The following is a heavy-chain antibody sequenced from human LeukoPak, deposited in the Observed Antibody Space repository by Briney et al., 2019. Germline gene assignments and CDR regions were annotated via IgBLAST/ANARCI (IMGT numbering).Heavy chain of an antibody. J-gene: IGHJ4*02. CDR3: ATVYSGSYLGH. CDR1: GFTFSNAW. V-gene: IGHV3-15*01. Sequence: GGSLRLSCAASGFTFSNAWMTWVRQAPGKGLEWVGRIYSKSVGGTTDHAAPVKGRFTISRDDSKNTLYLQMNSLRSEDAAIYYCATVYSGSYLGHWGQGTLVTVSS. CDR2: IYSKSVGGTT. D-gene: IGHD1-26*01.